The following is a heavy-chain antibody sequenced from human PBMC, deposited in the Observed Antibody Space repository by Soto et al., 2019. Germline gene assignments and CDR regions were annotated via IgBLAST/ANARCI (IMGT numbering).Heavy chain of an antibody. CDR2: IYYSGST. Sequence: SETLSLTCTVSGGSISSGGYYWSWIRQHPGKGLEWIGYIYYSGSTYYNPSLKSRVTISVDTSKNQFSLKLSSVTAADTAVYYCARVAVAGYYYMDVWGKGTSVTVSS. CDR1: GGSISSGGYY. D-gene: IGHD6-19*01. J-gene: IGHJ6*03. CDR3: ARVAVAGYYYMDV. V-gene: IGHV4-31*03.